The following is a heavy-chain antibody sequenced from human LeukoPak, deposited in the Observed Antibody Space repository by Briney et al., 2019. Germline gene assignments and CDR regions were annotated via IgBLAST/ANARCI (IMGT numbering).Heavy chain of an antibody. CDR2: MYYSGTT. J-gene: IGHJ4*02. Sequence: SETLSLTCTVSGGSISSGSYYWGWIHQPPGKGLEWIAGMYYSGTTFYSPSLKSRVTISVDTSKNQLSLKLGSVTAADTAVYYCARHPPRDGSAFDYWGQGTLVTVSS. V-gene: IGHV4-39*01. CDR1: GGSISSGSYY. CDR3: ARHPPRDGSAFDY.